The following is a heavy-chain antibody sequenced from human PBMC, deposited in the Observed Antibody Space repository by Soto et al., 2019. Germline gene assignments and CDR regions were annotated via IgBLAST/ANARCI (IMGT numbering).Heavy chain of an antibody. D-gene: IGHD6-13*01. CDR2: IYTSGST. Sequence: PSETLSLTCTVSGGSISSYYWSWIRQPAGKGLEWIGRIYTSGSTNYNPSLKSRVTMSVDTSKNQFSLKLSSVTAADTAVYYCARDHKISSWYNWFDPWGQGTLVTVS. J-gene: IGHJ5*02. V-gene: IGHV4-4*07. CDR1: GGSISSYY. CDR3: ARDHKISSWYNWFDP.